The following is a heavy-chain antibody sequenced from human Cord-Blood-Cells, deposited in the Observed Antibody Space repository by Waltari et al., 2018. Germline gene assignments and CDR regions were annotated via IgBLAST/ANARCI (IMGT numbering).Heavy chain of an antibody. D-gene: IGHD1-20*01. CDR1: GYTFTGYY. J-gene: IGHJ4*02. V-gene: IGHV1-2*02. Sequence: QVQLVQSGAEVKKPGASVKVSCRASGYTFTGYYMHWVRQAPGQGLEGGGWSNPKSGGTNNAQRFQGRVTMTRDTSISTAYMELSRLRLDATAVYYCASRITGLFDYWGQGTLVTISS. CDR3: ASRITGLFDY. CDR2: SNPKSGGT.